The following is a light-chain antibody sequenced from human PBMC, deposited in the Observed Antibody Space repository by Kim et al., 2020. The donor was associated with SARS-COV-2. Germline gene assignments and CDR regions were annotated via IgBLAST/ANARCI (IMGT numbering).Light chain of an antibody. V-gene: IGKV3-20*01. CDR3: QQYGRSPGT. Sequence: EIVLTQSPGTLSLSPGARATLSCRASQSVSSNYLAWYQHKPGQAPRLLIYDASRRATGIPDRFSGSGSGTDFTLTISRLEPEDFAVYYCQQYGRSPGTFGQGTKLKI. CDR2: DAS. J-gene: IGKJ2*01. CDR1: QSVSSNY.